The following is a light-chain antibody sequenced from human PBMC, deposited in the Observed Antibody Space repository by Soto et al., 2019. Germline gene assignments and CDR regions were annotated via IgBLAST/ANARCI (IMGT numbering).Light chain of an antibody. J-gene: IGKJ3*01. CDR2: ASS. Sequence: DIHMTQSPSSLSASIGDRVTITCRASQSISTSLNWYQQKPGEAPRLLLYASSALQPGVPSRFSGSGSGADFTLTISSLQPEDFATYYCQQSYNGSTFTFGPGTKVDIK. CDR3: QQSYNGSTFT. CDR1: QSISTS. V-gene: IGKV1-39*01.